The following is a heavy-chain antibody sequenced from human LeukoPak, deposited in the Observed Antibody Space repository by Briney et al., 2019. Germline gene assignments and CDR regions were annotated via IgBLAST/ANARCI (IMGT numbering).Heavy chain of an antibody. CDR1: GYTFTGYY. CDR2: INPNSGGT. CDR3: ARGSNWFDP. J-gene: IGHJ5*02. V-gene: IGHV1-2*06. Sequence: ASVKVSCKASGYTFTGYYMHWVRQAPGQGLEWMGRINPNSGGTNYAQTFQGRVTMTRDTSITTAYLEVSSLRSDDTAVYYCARGSNWFDPWGQGTLVTVSS.